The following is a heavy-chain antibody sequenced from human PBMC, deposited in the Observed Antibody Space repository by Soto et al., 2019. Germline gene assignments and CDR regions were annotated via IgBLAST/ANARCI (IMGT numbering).Heavy chain of an antibody. Sequence: QVQLQESGPGLVKPSQTLSLTCTVSGGSISSGDYYWSWIRQPPGKGLEWIGYIYYSGSTYYNPSLKSRVTIAVVTSKYHVALRRSSVTAADTAVYYCAGDSGYSYGEGGMDVWGQGTTVTVSS. V-gene: IGHV4-30-4*01. D-gene: IGHD5-18*01. CDR3: AGDSGYSYGEGGMDV. J-gene: IGHJ6*02. CDR1: GGSISSGDYY. CDR2: IYYSGST.